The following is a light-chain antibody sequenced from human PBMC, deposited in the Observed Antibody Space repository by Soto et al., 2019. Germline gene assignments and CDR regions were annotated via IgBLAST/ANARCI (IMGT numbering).Light chain of an antibody. CDR2: DTS. CDR1: TGAVTNGHY. V-gene: IGLV7-46*01. Sequence: QAVVTQEPSMTVSPGWTVTLTCGSSTGAVTNGHYPFWFQQKPGQAPRTLIYDTSNKHSWTPARFSGSLLGGKAALTLSGAQPEDEADYYCLLSYTGGSVIFGGGTKLTVL. J-gene: IGLJ2*01. CDR3: LLSYTGGSVI.